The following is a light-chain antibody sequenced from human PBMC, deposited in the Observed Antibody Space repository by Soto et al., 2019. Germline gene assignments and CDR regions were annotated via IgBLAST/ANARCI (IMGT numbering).Light chain of an antibody. J-gene: IGLJ3*02. CDR1: SSNIRSYP. Sequence: QSVLTQPPSVSGAPGQRVTISCSGSSSNIRSYPVNWYQQLPGAAPKLLIYSNDQRPSRVPDRFSGSKSDTSASLAISGLQSEDEGEYYCAAWDDSLLGVAFGGGTKLTVL. CDR3: AAWDDSLLGVA. V-gene: IGLV1-44*01. CDR2: SND.